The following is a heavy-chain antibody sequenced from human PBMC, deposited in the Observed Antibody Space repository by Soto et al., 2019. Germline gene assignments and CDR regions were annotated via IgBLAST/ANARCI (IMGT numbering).Heavy chain of an antibody. D-gene: IGHD3-10*01. V-gene: IGHV3-30*04. CDR3: ARSRSGAVADSFDF. CDR2: ISRDGTNK. J-gene: IGHJ4*02. CDR1: GFTFSRYA. Sequence: GGSLRLSCAASGFTFSRYAIHWVRQAPGKGLEWVAVISRDGTNKYYVDSVKGRFTISRDNSRNTLYLQMNSLRHEDAAVYYCARSRSGAVADSFDFWGQGTRGTVS.